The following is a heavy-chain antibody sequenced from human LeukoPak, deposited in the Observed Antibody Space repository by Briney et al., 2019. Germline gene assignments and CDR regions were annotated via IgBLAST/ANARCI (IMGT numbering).Heavy chain of an antibody. CDR2: IGDSGNT. CDR3: AKAPVTTCRGAYCYPFDY. J-gene: IGHJ4*02. CDR1: GFTLSSYA. Sequence: GRSLRLSCAASGFTLSSYAMSWVRQAPGKGLKLVSSIGDSGNTYHADSVKGRFTISRDSSKNTLFLQMNRLRPEDAAVYYCAKAPVTTCRGAYCYPFDYWGQGTLVTVSS. D-gene: IGHD2-21*01. V-gene: IGHV3-23*01.